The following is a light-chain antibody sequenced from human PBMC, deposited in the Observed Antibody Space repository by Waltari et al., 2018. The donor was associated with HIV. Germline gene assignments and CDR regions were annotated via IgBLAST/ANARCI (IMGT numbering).Light chain of an antibody. CDR2: RNN. CDR3: AAWDDSLSGWV. V-gene: IGLV1-47*01. Sequence: QSVLTQPPSASGTPGQRVTISCSGSSSNIGSNYIYWYQQLPGTAPKLLIYRNNQRPSGVPDRFSGSKSGTSASLAISGLRSEDEADYSCAAWDDSLSGWVFGGGTTLTVL. J-gene: IGLJ3*02. CDR1: SSNIGSNY.